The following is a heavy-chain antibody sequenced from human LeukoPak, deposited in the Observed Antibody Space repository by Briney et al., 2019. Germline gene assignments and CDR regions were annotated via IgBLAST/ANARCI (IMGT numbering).Heavy chain of an antibody. Sequence: PGGSLRLSCAASGFTFSSYWMSWVRQAPGKGLEWVANIKQDGSEKYYVDSVKGRFTISRDNAKNSLYLQMNSLRAEDTAVYYSARGRYQPLPDYWGLGTLVTVSS. CDR1: GFTFSSYW. J-gene: IGHJ4*02. CDR3: ARGRYQPLPDY. D-gene: IGHD1-14*01. CDR2: IKQDGSEK. V-gene: IGHV3-7*01.